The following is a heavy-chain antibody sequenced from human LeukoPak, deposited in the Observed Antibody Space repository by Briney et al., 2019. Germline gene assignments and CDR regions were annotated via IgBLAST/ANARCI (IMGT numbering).Heavy chain of an antibody. CDR1: GGSISIYY. Sequence: SETLSLTCTVSGGSISIYYWSWIRQPPGKGLEGIGYIYYSGSTNYNPSLKSRVTISVDTSKNQFSLKLSSVTAADTAVYYCARTVGATTGLSDYWGQGTLVTVSS. V-gene: IGHV4-59*01. CDR3: ARTVGATTGLSDY. J-gene: IGHJ4*02. D-gene: IGHD1-26*01. CDR2: IYYSGST.